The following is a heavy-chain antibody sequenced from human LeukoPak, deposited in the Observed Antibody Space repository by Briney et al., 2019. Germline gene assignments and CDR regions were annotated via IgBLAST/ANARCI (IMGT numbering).Heavy chain of an antibody. CDR1: GFTVSSNY. V-gene: IGHV3-53*01. D-gene: IGHD4-17*01. Sequence: GGSLRLSCAASGFTVSSNYMSWVRQAPGKGLEWVSVIYSGGSTYYADSVKGRFTISRDNSKNTLYLQMNSLRAEDTAVYYCARVDYGDALFDYWGQGTLVTVS. CDR2: IYSGGST. CDR3: ARVDYGDALFDY. J-gene: IGHJ4*02.